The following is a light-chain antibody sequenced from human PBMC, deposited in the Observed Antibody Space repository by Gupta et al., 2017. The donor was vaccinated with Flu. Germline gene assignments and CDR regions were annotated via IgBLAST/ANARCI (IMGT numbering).Light chain of an antibody. CDR3: AAWDDNLNV. V-gene: IGLV1-44*01. J-gene: IGLJ1*01. Sequence: QRVTISCSGSNSNIGSYAVNWYQQLPGRAPKVLIYNNNQRPSGVPDRFSGSKSGTSASLAISGLQSEDEADYYCAAWDDNLNVFGTGTKVTVL. CDR2: NNN. CDR1: NSNIGSYA.